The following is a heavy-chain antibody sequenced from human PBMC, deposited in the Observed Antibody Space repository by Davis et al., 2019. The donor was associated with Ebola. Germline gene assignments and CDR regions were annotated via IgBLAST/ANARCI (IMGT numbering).Heavy chain of an antibody. V-gene: IGHV4-39*01. J-gene: IGHJ4*02. CDR1: GGSISSSTY. Sequence: SETLSLTCTVSGGSISSSTYWGWIRQPPGKGLEWIGTIHYTGGTSYNPSLKSRVTISLDTSKNQFSLKLSSVTAADTAVYYCARGQSGSDYSLWQYWGQGTLVTVSS. CDR2: IHYTGGT. D-gene: IGHD3-10*01. CDR3: ARGQSGSDYSLWQY.